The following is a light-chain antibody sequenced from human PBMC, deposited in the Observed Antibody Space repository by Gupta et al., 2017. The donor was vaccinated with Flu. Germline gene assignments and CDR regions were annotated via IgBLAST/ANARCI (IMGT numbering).Light chain of an antibody. CDR3: QQRSGWPMYT. Sequence: DRSNLTCRARQSVNICLAGYQQKPGQPPRMLMFDAAKRAAGIPDRCSGSGSGTDVTLTISTLEPEDVAVYYCQQRSGWPMYTFGQGTKVE. J-gene: IGKJ2*01. CDR1: QSVNIC. V-gene: IGKV3-11*01. CDR2: DAA.